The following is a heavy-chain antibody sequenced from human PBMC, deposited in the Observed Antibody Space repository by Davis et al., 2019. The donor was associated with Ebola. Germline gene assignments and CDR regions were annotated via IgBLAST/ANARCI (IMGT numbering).Heavy chain of an antibody. CDR1: GYTFTGYY. J-gene: IGHJ6*02. CDR2: NNPNSGGT. CDR3: ARMRVVPAAMVYGMDV. V-gene: IGHV1-2*02. Sequence: ASVKVSCKASGYTFTGYYMHWVRQAPGQGLEWMGWNNPNSGGTNYAQKFQGRVTMTRDTSISTAYMELSRLRSDDTAVYYCARMRVVPAAMVYGMDVWGQGTTVTVSS. D-gene: IGHD2-2*01.